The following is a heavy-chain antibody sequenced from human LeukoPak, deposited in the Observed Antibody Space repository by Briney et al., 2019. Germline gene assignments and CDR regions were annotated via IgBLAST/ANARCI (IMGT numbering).Heavy chain of an antibody. J-gene: IGHJ4*02. Sequence: GGTLRLSCAASGFTFSDYYMSWIRQAPGKGLEWVSYISSSSSYIYYADSVKGRFTISRDNAKNSLYLQMNSLRAEDTAVYYCAARGWGDSSGYYFDWGQGTLVTVSS. CDR2: ISSSSSYI. CDR3: AARGWGDSSGYYFD. D-gene: IGHD3-22*01. V-gene: IGHV3-11*06. CDR1: GFTFSDYY.